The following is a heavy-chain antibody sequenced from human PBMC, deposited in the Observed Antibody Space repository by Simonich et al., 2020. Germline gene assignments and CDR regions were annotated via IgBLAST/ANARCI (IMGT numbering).Heavy chain of an antibody. CDR1: GITFSSYA. CDR2: ISGSGGST. Sequence: GGGLVQPGGSLRLSCAASGITFSSYAMSWVRQAPGKGLEWVSAISGSGGSTYYADSVKGRFTISRDNSKNTLYLQMNSLRAEDTAVYYCAKDLGERITMIVVVIDAFDIWGQGTMVTVSS. V-gene: IGHV3-23*01. D-gene: IGHD3-22*01. J-gene: IGHJ3*02. CDR3: AKDLGERITMIVVVIDAFDI.